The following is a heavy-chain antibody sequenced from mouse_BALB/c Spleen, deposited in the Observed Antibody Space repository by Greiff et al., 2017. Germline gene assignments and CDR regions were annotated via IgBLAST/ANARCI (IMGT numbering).Heavy chain of an antibody. Sequence: VKLMESGPGLVAPSQSLSITCTVSGFSLTGYGVNWVRQPPGKGLEWLGMIWGDGSTDYNSALKSRLSISKDNSKSQVFLKMNSLQTDDTARYYCAREGNDGYHWYFDVWGAGTTVTVSS. CDR1: GFSLTGYG. V-gene: IGHV2-6-7*01. D-gene: IGHD2-3*01. J-gene: IGHJ1*01. CDR2: IWGDGST. CDR3: AREGNDGYHWYFDV.